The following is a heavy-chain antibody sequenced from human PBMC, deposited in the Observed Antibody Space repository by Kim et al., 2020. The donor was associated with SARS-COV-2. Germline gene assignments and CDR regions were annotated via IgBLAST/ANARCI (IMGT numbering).Heavy chain of an antibody. CDR1: GFTFSSYG. Sequence: GGSLRLSCAASGFTFSSYGMHWVRQAPGKGLEWVAVIWYDGSNKYYADSVKGRFTISRDNSKNTLYLQMNSLRAEDTAVYYCARDRAYELGYYYYGMDVWGQGTTVTVSS. CDR3: ARDRAYELGYYYYGMDV. V-gene: IGHV3-33*01. CDR2: IWYDGSNK. D-gene: IGHD3-16*01. J-gene: IGHJ6*02.